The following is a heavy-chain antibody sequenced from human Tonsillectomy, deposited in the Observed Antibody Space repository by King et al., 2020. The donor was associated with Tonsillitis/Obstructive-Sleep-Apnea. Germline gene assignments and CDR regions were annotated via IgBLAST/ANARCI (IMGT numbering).Heavy chain of an antibody. CDR3: ASIVVVPAANSDAFDI. D-gene: IGHD2-2*01. CDR1: GFTVSRNY. J-gene: IGHJ3*02. V-gene: IGHV3-53*01. CDR2: IYSGGST. Sequence: VQLVESGGGLIQPGGSLRLSCAASGFTVSRNYMIWVRHAPGKGLEWLSVIYSGGSTYYADSVKGRFTISRDNSKNTPYLQMNSLRAEDTAVYYCASIVVVPAANSDAFDIWGQGTMVTVAS.